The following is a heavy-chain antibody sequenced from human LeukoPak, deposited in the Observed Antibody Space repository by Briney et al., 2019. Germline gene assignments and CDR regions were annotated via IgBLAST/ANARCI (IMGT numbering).Heavy chain of an antibody. CDR2: ISSSSSYI. Sequence: PGGSPRLSCAASGFTFSSYSMNWVRQAPGKGLEWVSPISSSSSYIYYADSVKGRFTISRDNAKNSLYLQMNSLRAEDTAVYYCARDSGKVGVTATKLDYWGQGTLVTVSS. CDR1: GFTFSSYS. J-gene: IGHJ4*02. V-gene: IGHV3-21*01. D-gene: IGHD2-21*02. CDR3: ARDSGKVGVTATKLDY.